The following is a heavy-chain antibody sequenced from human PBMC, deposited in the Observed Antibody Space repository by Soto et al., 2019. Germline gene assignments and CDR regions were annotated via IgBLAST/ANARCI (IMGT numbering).Heavy chain of an antibody. D-gene: IGHD2-2*02. V-gene: IGHV3-23*01. Sequence: EVQLLESGGGLVQPGGSLRLSCAASGFTFSSYAMSWVRQAPGKGLEWVSAISGSGGSTYYADSVKGRFTIPRDNSKNTLYLQMNSLRAEDTAVYYCAKDLGYRSSTSCYTGYYYYYGMDVWGQGTTVTVSS. CDR2: ISGSGGST. CDR3: AKDLGYRSSTSCYTGYYYYYGMDV. CDR1: GFTFSSYA. J-gene: IGHJ6*02.